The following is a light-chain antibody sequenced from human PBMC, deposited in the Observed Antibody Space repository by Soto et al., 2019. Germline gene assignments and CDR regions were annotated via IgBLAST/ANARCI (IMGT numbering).Light chain of an antibody. CDR1: QSVSSSD. Sequence: EVVLTQSPGTLSLSPGERATLSCRASQSVSSSDLAWYQQKPGQAPRLLISGASSRATGIPDRFSGSGSGTDFTLTISRLEPEDSAVYYCQQYNNWPPLTFGGGTKVDI. CDR2: GAS. V-gene: IGKV3-20*01. CDR3: QQYNNWPPLT. J-gene: IGKJ4*01.